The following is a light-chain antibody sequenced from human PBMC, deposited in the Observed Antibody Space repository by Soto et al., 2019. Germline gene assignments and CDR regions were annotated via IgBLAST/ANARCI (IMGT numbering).Light chain of an antibody. CDR3: QQYGSSPYT. V-gene: IGKV3-20*01. CDR1: QSVSVRF. Sequence: EIVLSQTPGTLSLSPGERGTLSCRASQSVSVRFLAWYQQKPGQAPRLLMYGASSRATGIPDRFSGTGSGTDFTLTISRLEPEDFAVYYCQQYGSSPYTFGLGTNLEIK. J-gene: IGKJ2*01. CDR2: GAS.